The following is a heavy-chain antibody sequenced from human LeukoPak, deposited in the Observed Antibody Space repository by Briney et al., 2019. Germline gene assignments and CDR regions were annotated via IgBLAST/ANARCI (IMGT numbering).Heavy chain of an antibody. D-gene: IGHD2-21*02. Sequence: PGGSLRLSCAASGFTFSDYYMSWIRQAPGKGLEWVSYISSSSSYTNYADSVKGRFTISRDNAMNSLYLQMNSLRAEDTAVYYCARDRHAVVTESNDAFDIWGQGTMVTVSS. CDR2: ISSSSSYT. V-gene: IGHV3-11*05. CDR1: GFTFSDYY. J-gene: IGHJ3*02. CDR3: ARDRHAVVTESNDAFDI.